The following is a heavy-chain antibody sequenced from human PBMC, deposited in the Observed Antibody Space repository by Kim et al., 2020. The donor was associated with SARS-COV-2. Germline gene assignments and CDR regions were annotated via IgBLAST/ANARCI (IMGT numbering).Heavy chain of an antibody. CDR2: ISYDGGHK. V-gene: IGHV3-30*04. Sequence: GGSLRLSCAASGFTFNLFPMHWIRQAPRKGLEWVTVISYDGGHKYYADSVKGRFTISRDNSKNTLYLQMNSLSAEDTAVYYCARSPNRPFDIWGQGTLVAVSS. J-gene: IGHJ4*02. CDR1: GFTFNLFP. D-gene: IGHD3-9*01. CDR3: ARSPNRPFDI.